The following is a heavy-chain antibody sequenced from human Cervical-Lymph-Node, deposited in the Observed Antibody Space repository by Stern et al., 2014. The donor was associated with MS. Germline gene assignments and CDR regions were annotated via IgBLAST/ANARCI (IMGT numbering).Heavy chain of an antibody. CDR1: GGTFSSHA. J-gene: IGHJ5*02. CDR3: AREGAHEDGYNNWFDP. Sequence: VQLVESGAEVKKPGSSVKVSCKASGGTFSSHAISWVRKAPGQGLAWMGGIIPIFGTTTYEQKFKGRVTITADASTSTAYMELSSLISEDTAVYYCAREGAHEDGYNNWFDPWGQGTLVTVSS. CDR2: IIPIFGTT. D-gene: IGHD5-24*01. V-gene: IGHV1-69*01.